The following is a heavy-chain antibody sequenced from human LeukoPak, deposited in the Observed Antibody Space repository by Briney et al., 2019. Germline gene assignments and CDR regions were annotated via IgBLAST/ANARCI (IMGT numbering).Heavy chain of an antibody. CDR1: GGSISSGGYY. J-gene: IGHJ3*02. CDR2: IYYSGST. V-gene: IGHV4-31*03. D-gene: IGHD4-17*01. CDR3: ARDLVTVTKGFDI. Sequence: KPSQTLSLTCTVSGGSISSGGYYWRWIRQHPGKGLEWIGYIYYSGSTYYNPSLKSRVTISVDTSKNQFSLKLSSVTAADTAVYYCARDLVTVTKGFDIWGQGTMVSVSS.